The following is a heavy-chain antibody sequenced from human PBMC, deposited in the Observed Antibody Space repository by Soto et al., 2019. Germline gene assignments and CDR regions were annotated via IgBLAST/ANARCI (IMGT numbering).Heavy chain of an antibody. Sequence: ASVKVSCKASGYTFTSYAMHWVRQAPGQRLEWMGWINAGNGNTKYSQKFQGRVTITRDTSASTAYMELSSLRSEDTAVYYCARDSPIAVAALDYWGQGTRVTVSS. CDR3: ARDSPIAVAALDY. V-gene: IGHV1-3*01. D-gene: IGHD6-19*01. J-gene: IGHJ4*02. CDR2: INAGNGNT. CDR1: GYTFTSYA.